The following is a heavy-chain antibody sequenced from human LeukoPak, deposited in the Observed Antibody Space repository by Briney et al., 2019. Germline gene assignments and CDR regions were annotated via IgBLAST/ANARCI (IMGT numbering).Heavy chain of an antibody. D-gene: IGHD3-3*01. CDR1: GFTFSSYG. CDR3: AAYDFWSGYSFDY. J-gene: IGHJ4*02. V-gene: IGHV3-30*03. CDR2: ISYDGSNK. Sequence: GRSLRLSCAASGFTFSSYGMHWVRQAPGKGLEWVAVISYDGSNKYYADSVKVRFTISRDNSKNTLYLQMNSLRAEDTAVYYCAAYDFWSGYSFDYWGQGTLVTVSS.